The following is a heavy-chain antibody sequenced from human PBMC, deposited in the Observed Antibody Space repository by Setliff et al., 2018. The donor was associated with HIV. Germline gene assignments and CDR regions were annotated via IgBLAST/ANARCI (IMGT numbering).Heavy chain of an antibody. Sequence: SETLSLTCTVSGVSLSSESYYWGWVRQPPGKGLEWVGSIYYNGKIFYNPSLRSRVTIFVDSSKSELSLRLKSVTAAGTAVYYCARRGESTGSWFSSWYSYDMDVWGQGTTVTVSS. D-gene: IGHD2-15*01. CDR3: ARRGESTGSWFSSWYSYDMDV. J-gene: IGHJ6*02. V-gene: IGHV4-39*01. CDR1: GVSLSSESYY. CDR2: IYYNGKI.